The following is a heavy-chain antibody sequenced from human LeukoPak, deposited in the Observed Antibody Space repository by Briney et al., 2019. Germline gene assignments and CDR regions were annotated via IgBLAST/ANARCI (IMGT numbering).Heavy chain of an antibody. D-gene: IGHD1-1*01. CDR3: ARGYQLTPFDP. V-gene: IGHV4-34*01. CDR1: GGSFSGYY. J-gene: IGHJ5*02. CDR2: INHSGST. Sequence: PSETLSLTCAVYGGSFSGYYWSWIRQPPGKGLEWIGEINHSGSTNYNPSLKSRVTISVYTTKIQFSLKLSSVTATDTAVYYCARGYQLTPFDPWGQGTLVTVSS.